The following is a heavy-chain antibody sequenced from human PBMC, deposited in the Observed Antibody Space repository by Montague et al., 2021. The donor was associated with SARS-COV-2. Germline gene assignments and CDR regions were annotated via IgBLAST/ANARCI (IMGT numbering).Heavy chain of an antibody. V-gene: IGHV4-31*03. J-gene: IGHJ4*02. D-gene: IGHD3-3*01. Sequence: TLSLTCTVSGGSISSGGYYWSWIRQHPGKGLEWIGYIYYSGSTYYNPSLKSRVTISVDTSKNQFSLKLSSVTAADTAVYYCARGSITIFGVLTHHVYWGQGTLVTVSS. CDR2: IYYSGST. CDR1: GGSISSGGYY. CDR3: ARGSITIFGVLTHHVY.